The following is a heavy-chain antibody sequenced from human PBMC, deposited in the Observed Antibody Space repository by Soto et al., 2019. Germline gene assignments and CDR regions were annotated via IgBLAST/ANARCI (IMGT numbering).Heavy chain of an antibody. CDR2: INPNSGGT. J-gene: IGHJ5*01. CDR3: ARLAPDTVMEGFDA. Sequence: AARKGSCNASGDTSTVYYIHWVRQAPGQGLEWMGWINPNSGGTNYAQKFQGRVTMTRDTSISTAYMELSRLRSDDTVVYYCARLAPDTVMEGFDAW. V-gene: IGHV1-2*02. D-gene: IGHD5-18*01. CDR1: GDTSTVYY.